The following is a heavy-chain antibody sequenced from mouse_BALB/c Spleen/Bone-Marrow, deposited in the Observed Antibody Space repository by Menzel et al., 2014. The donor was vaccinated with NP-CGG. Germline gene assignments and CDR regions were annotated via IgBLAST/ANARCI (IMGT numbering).Heavy chain of an antibody. CDR2: IYPGDGDA. J-gene: IGHJ3*01. Sequence: QVQLKESGPELVKPGASVKISCKASGYVFSTSWMNWVKQRPGQGLEWIGRIYPGDGDANYNGNFKGKATLTADKSSSTAYMQLNSLTSVDPAVYFCVRGAHPWGQGTLVTVSA. CDR3: VRGAHP. V-gene: IGHV1-82*01. CDR1: GYVFSTSW.